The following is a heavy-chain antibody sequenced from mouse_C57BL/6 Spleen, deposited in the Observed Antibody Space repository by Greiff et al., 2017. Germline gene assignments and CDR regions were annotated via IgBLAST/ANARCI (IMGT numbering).Heavy chain of an antibody. J-gene: IGHJ2*01. CDR3: AREEETAQATWDY. CDR2: IDPNSGGT. V-gene: IGHV1-72*01. CDR1: GYTFTSYW. Sequence: QVQLKQPGAELVKPGASVKLSCKASGYTFTSYWMHWVKQWPGRGLEWIGRIDPNSGGTKYNEKFKSKATLTVDKPSSTAYMQLSRLTSEDSAVYYCAREEETAQATWDYWGQGTTLTVSS. D-gene: IGHD3-2*02.